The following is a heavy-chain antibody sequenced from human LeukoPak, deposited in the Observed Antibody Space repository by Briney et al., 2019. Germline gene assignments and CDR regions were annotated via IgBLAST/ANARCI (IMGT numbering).Heavy chain of an antibody. CDR2: IYSDGRT. CDR3: ARAVTGWPNWFDP. V-gene: IGHV3-53*01. CDR1: GFTVSGNY. D-gene: IGHD6-19*01. J-gene: IGHJ5*02. Sequence: GGSLRLSCAASGFTVSGNYMTWVRQASGKGLEWVSVIYSDGRTNYADSVKGRFTISRDNSKNTLYLQMSSLRVEDTAVYYCARAVTGWPNWFDPWGQGTLVTVSS.